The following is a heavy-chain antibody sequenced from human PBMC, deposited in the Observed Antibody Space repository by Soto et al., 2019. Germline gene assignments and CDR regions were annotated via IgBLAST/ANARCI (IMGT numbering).Heavy chain of an antibody. Sequence: GASVKVSCKASGYSFTYYHIHWVLQSPLQVLDWLGRINPKSGGTSTAQKFQGWVTMTTDTSISTASMELTRLTSDDTAIYYCARGDSTDCSNGVCSFFYNHDMDVWGQGTTVTVS. CDR3: ARGDSTDCSNGVCSFFYNHDMDV. D-gene: IGHD2-8*01. CDR1: GYSFTYYH. J-gene: IGHJ6*02. V-gene: IGHV1-2*04. CDR2: INPKSGGT.